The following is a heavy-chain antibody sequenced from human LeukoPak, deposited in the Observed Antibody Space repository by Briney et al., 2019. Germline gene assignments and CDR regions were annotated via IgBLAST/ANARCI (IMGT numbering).Heavy chain of an antibody. CDR1: GFTFSSCG. CDR2: IGPTGTDR. D-gene: IGHD1-14*01. J-gene: IGHJ4*02. Sequence: GGSLRLSCAASGFTFSSCGFNWVRQAPGKGLEWVSSIGPTGTDRYYADSVRGRFTISRDNAKSSMYLQMDSLRDEDTAVYYCATETIGRHYDYWGQGTLLTVSS. CDR3: ATETIGRHYDY. V-gene: IGHV3-21*01.